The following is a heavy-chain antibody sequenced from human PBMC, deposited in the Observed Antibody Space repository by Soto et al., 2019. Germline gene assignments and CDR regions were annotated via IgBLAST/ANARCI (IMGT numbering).Heavy chain of an antibody. CDR1: GFTFSSYAM. Sequence: KPGGSLRLSCAASGFTFSSYAMSWVRQAPGKGLEWIGEIYHSGSTNYNPPLKSRVTISVDKSKNQFSLKLSSVTAADTAVYYCARDASLYDSRGRAFDYWGQGALVTVSS. CDR2: IYHSGST. D-gene: IGHD3-22*01. CDR3: ARDASLYDSRGRAFDY. V-gene: IGHV4-4*02. J-gene: IGHJ4*02.